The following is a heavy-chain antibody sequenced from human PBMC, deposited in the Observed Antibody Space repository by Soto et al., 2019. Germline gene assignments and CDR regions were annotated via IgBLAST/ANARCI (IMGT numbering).Heavy chain of an antibody. CDR3: ATDRYSSGGNYYYGTDV. CDR2: ISYDGSNK. CDR1: GFTFSSYG. Sequence: PGGSLRLSCAASGFTFSSYGMHWVRQAPGKGLEWVAVISYDGSNKYYANSVKGRFTISRDNSKNTLYLQMNSLRAEDTAVYYCATDRYSSGGNYYYGTDVWGQGTTVTVSS. J-gene: IGHJ6*02. D-gene: IGHD3-10*01. V-gene: IGHV3-30*03.